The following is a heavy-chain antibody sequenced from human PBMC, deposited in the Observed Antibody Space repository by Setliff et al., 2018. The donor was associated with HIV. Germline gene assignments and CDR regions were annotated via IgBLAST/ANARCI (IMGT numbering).Heavy chain of an antibody. CDR3: AREFWSGYAGY. V-gene: IGHV4-61*02. J-gene: IGHJ4*02. CDR2: IYTSGST. D-gene: IGHD3-3*01. CDR1: GGSISSGSSY. Sequence: NPSETLPLTCTVSGGSISSGSSYWSWTRQPAWTGLEWIGRIYTSGSTNYNPSLKSRVTISVDTSKNQFSLKLSSVTAADTAVYYCAREFWSGYAGYWGQGTLVTVSS.